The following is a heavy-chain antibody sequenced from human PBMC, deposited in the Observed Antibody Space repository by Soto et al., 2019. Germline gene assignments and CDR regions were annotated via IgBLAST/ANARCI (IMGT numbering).Heavy chain of an antibody. D-gene: IGHD2-15*01. CDR3: ARDHCSGGSCYSRSGWYFDL. J-gene: IGHJ2*01. CDR1: GFTFSSYG. CDR2: IWYDGSNK. Sequence: QVQLVESGGGVVQPGRSLRLSCAASGFTFSSYGMHWVRQAPGKGLEWGAVIWYDGSNKYYADSVKGRFTISRDNSKNTLYLQMNSLRAEETAVYYCARDHCSGGSCYSRSGWYFDLWSRGTMVTVSS. V-gene: IGHV3-33*01.